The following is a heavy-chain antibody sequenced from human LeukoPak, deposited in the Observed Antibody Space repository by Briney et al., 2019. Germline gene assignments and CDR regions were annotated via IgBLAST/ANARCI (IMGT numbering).Heavy chain of an antibody. CDR1: GFTFSSYW. J-gene: IGHJ6*02. D-gene: IGHD3-9*01. V-gene: IGHV3-74*01. CDR2: INSDGSST. CDR3: ARDLQLRYFDWLPTEPADYYYGMDV. Sequence: GGLLRLSCEASGFTFSSYWKHWVRQAPGEGLVWVSRINSDGSSTSYADSVKGRFTISRDNAKNTLYLQMNSLRAEDTAVYYCARDLQLRYFDWLPTEPADYYYGMDVWGQGTTVTVSS.